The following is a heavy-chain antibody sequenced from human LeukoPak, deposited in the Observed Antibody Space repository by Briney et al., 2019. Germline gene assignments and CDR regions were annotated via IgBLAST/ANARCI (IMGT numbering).Heavy chain of an antibody. J-gene: IGHJ3*02. CDR2: IYYSGST. Sequence: PSETLSLTCTVSAGSISSGDYYWSWIRQPPGKGLEWTGYIYYSGSTYYNPSLKSRVTISVDTSKNQFSLKLSSVTAADTAVYYCARGGLMVYAQPKYSAFDIWGQGTMVTVSS. CDR1: AGSISSGDYY. V-gene: IGHV4-30-4*08. CDR3: ARGGLMVYAQPKYSAFDI. D-gene: IGHD2-8*01.